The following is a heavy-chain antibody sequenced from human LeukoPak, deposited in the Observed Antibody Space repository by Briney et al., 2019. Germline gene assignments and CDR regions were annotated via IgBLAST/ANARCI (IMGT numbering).Heavy chain of an antibody. CDR1: GYTFTGYY. J-gene: IGHJ4*02. V-gene: IGHV1-69*13. CDR3: ARGQRSFYGDFFDY. CDR2: IIPIFGTA. D-gene: IGHD4-17*01. Sequence: EASVKVSCKASGYTFTGYYMHWVRQAPGQGLEWMGGIIPIFGTANYAQKFQGRVTITADESTSTAYMELSSLRSEDTAVYYCARGQRSFYGDFFDYWGQGTLVTVSS.